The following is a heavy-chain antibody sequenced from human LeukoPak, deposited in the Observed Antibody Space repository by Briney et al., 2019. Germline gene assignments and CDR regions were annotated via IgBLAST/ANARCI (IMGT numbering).Heavy chain of an antibody. V-gene: IGHV4-4*02. CDR2: ISLSGYT. Sequence: GSLRLSCAASGFTFSSYGMHWVRQPPGQGLEWIGEISLSGYTGFNPSLRSRVTMSLDESKNHLSLSLASVTAADTAVYYCSRESGPFSPFGHWGQGILVTVTS. CDR3: SRESGPFSPFGH. D-gene: IGHD1-26*01. J-gene: IGHJ4*02. CDR1: GFTFSSYG.